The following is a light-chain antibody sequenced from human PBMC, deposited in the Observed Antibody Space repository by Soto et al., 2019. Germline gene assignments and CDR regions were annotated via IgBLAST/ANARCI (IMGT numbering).Light chain of an antibody. J-gene: IGKJ4*01. CDR3: QHYNNLWG. V-gene: IGKV3-15*01. CDR2: GAS. CDR1: QSVRSN. Sequence: EIVMTQSPATLSVSPGERVTLSCRASQSVRSNLAWYQQKPGQVPRVLIYGASTRAIGIPDRFSGSGSGTEFTLTISRLQSEDFAVYDCQHYNNLWGFGGGTKVEIK.